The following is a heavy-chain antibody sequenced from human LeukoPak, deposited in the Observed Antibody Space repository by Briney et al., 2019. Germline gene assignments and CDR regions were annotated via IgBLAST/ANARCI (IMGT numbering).Heavy chain of an antibody. Sequence: SETLSLTCTVSGGSISSYYWSWIRQPAGKGLEWIGRIYTSGSTNYNPSLKSRVTMSVDTSKNQFSLKLSSATAADTAVYYCARGTGIAAAGTYYYYYMDVWGKGTTVTVSS. CDR3: ARGTGIAAAGTYYYYYMDV. V-gene: IGHV4-4*07. CDR2: IYTSGST. D-gene: IGHD6-13*01. J-gene: IGHJ6*03. CDR1: GGSISSYY.